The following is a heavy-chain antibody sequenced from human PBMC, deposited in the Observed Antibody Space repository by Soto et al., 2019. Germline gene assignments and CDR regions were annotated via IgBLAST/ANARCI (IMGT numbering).Heavy chain of an antibody. J-gene: IGHJ6*03. D-gene: IGHD3-10*01. CDR3: AKEDSGFSGYMDV. CDR2: INWSSDSM. CDR1: GFTFYNHG. V-gene: IGHV3-9*01. Sequence: EVQLVESGGGLVQPGRSLRLSCVASGFTFYNHGMHWVRQAPGRGLEWVSGINWSSDSMGYADSVKGRFTISRDNAKNSLYLQMNSLRPEDTALYYCAKEDSGFSGYMDVWGKGTTVTVSS.